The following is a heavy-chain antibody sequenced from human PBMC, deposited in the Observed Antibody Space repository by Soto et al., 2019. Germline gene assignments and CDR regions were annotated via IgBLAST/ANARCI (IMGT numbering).Heavy chain of an antibody. Sequence: QVQLVQSGAEVKKPGASVKVSCKASGYTFTSYAMHWVRQAPGQRLEWMGWINAGNGNTKYSQKFQGRVTITRDTPESTAYMELSSLRSEDTAVYYCARAYYRRGWSDPWGQGTLVTVSS. D-gene: IGHD1-26*01. CDR1: GYTFTSYA. J-gene: IGHJ5*02. CDR3: ARAYYRRGWSDP. V-gene: IGHV1-3*01. CDR2: INAGNGNT.